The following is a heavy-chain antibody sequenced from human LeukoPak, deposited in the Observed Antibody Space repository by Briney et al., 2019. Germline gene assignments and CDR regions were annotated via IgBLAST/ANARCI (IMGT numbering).Heavy chain of an antibody. CDR2: IWSDGINK. CDR3: AKERKPFDAFDI. V-gene: IGHV3-33*06. J-gene: IGHJ3*02. CDR1: GFTLSSTD. Sequence: PGGSLRLSCAASGFTLSSTDMHWVRQAPGKGLEWVAVIWSDGINKFYADSVRGRFTFSRDNSKNTLSLQMNSLRAEDTAVYYCAKERKPFDAFDIWGQGTMVTVSS.